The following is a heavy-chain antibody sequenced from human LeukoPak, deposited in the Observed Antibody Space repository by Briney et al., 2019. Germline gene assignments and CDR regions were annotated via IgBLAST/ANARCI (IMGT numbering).Heavy chain of an antibody. CDR2: INSDGINT. CDR3: ARGYCTSTNCNNWFDP. CDR1: GFTFSNYW. J-gene: IGHJ5*02. V-gene: IGHV3-74*01. D-gene: IGHD2-2*01. Sequence: GGSLRLSCAASGFTFSNYWMHWVRQAPGKGLVWVSRINSDGINTSYADSVKGRFTISRDNAKNTLNLQMNSLRAEDTAVYYCARGYCTSTNCNNWFDPWGQGALVTVSS.